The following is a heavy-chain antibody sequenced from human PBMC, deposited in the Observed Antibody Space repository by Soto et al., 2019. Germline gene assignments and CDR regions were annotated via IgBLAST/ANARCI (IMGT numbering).Heavy chain of an antibody. CDR3: ATAMYYYGSGSYFSSRPYDAFDI. D-gene: IGHD3-10*01. Sequence: ASVKVSCKASGYTLTSYYMHWVRQAPGQGLEWMGIINPSGGSTSYAQKFQGRVTMTRDTSTSTVYMELSSLRSEDTAVYYCATAMYYYGSGSYFSSRPYDAFDIWGQGTMVTVSS. V-gene: IGHV1-46*01. CDR2: INPSGGST. J-gene: IGHJ3*02. CDR1: GYTLTSYY.